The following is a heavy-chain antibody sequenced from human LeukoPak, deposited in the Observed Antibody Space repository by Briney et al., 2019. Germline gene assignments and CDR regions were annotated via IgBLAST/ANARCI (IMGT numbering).Heavy chain of an antibody. CDR3: ASGVPTRAAGQIDY. J-gene: IGHJ4*02. Sequence: SETLSLTCAVSGGSISSYYWSWIRQPPGKGLEWIGYIYYSGSTNYNPSLKSRVTISVDTSKNQFSLKLSSVTAADTAVYYCASGVPTRAAGQIDYWGQGTLVTVSS. V-gene: IGHV4-59*01. D-gene: IGHD6-13*01. CDR2: IYYSGST. CDR1: GGSISSYY.